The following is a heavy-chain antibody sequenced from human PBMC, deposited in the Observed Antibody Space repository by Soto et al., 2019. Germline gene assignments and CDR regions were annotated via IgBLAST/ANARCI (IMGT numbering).Heavy chain of an antibody. V-gene: IGHV3-30*18. CDR2: ISYDGSNK. J-gene: IGHJ2*01. Sequence: TGGSLRLSCAASGFTFSSYGMHWVRQAPGKGLEWVAVISYDGSNKYYADSVKGRFTISRDNSKNTLYLQMNSLRAEDTAVYYCAKDLGSSRWYFDLWGRGTLVTVSS. CDR3: AKDLGSSRWYFDL. D-gene: IGHD6-13*01. CDR1: GFTFSSYG.